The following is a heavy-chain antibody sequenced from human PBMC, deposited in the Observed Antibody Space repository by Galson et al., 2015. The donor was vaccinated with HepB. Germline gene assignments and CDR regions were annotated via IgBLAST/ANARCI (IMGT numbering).Heavy chain of an antibody. CDR1: GFTFSSYS. V-gene: IGHV3-21*01. D-gene: IGHD6-13*01. CDR2: ISSSSSYI. J-gene: IGHJ2*01. Sequence: SLRLSCAASGFTFSSYSMNWVRQAPGKGLEWVSSISSSSSYIYYADSVKGRFTISRDNAKNSLYLQMNSLRAEDTAVYYCARVNFGAAGIHWYFDLWGRGTLVTVSS. CDR3: ARVNFGAAGIHWYFDL.